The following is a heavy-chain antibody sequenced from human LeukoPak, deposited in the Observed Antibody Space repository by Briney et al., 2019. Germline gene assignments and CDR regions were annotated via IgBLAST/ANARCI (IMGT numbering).Heavy chain of an antibody. CDR3: ARIISVFGGVIV. CDR1: GGSISSHY. D-gene: IGHD3-16*02. Sequence: SETLSLTCTVSGGSISSHYWGWIRQPPGKGLEWIGSMYYSGSTYYNPSLKSRVTISVDTSTNQFSLKLSSVTAADTAVYYCARIISVFGGVIVWGQGTLVTVSS. J-gene: IGHJ4*02. V-gene: IGHV4-39*01. CDR2: MYYSGST.